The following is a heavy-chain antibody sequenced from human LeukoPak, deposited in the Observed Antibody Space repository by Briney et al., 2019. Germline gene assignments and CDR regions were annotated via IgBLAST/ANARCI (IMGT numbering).Heavy chain of an antibody. CDR2: INTYDGKT. Sequence: ASVKVSCKASGYTFGSYGINWVRQAPGQVLEWMGWINTYDGKTNYAQNLQGRVTLTTDTSTSTAYMELRSLTSDDTAVYYCARDRSERKPPTHVGGPLTANYYYYMDVWGKGATVTVSS. CDR3: ARDRSERKPPTHVGGPLTANYYYYMDV. J-gene: IGHJ6*03. CDR1: GYTFGSYG. V-gene: IGHV1-18*01. D-gene: IGHD1-26*01.